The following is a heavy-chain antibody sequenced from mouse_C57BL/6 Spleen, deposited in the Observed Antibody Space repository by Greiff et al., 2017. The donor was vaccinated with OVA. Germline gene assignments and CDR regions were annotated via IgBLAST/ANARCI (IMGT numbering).Heavy chain of an antibody. CDR1: GFTFSDYY. V-gene: IGHV5-16*01. D-gene: IGHD1-1*01. CDR2: INYDGSST. CDR3: AREGLLRYFDV. J-gene: IGHJ1*03. Sequence: DVHLVESEGGLVQPGSSMKLSCTASGFTFSDYYMAWVRQVPEKGLEWVANINYDGSSTYYLDSLKSRFIISRDNAKNILYLQMSSLKSEDTATYYCAREGLLRYFDVWGTGTTVTVSS.